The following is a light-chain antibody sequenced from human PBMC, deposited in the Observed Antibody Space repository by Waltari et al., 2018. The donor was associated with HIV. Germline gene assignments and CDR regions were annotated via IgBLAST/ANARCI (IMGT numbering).Light chain of an antibody. V-gene: IGKV4-1*01. J-gene: IGKJ1*01. CDR3: LQYYTIPRT. Sequence: DIVMTQSPDSLAVSLGERATNNCKSSQSVLYSSNNNNYLAWFQQKPGQPPKLLIYWASTRESGVPDRFSGSGSGTDFTLTISSLQAEDVAVYYCLQYYTIPRTFGQGTTVEIK. CDR2: WAS. CDR1: QSVLYSSNNNNY.